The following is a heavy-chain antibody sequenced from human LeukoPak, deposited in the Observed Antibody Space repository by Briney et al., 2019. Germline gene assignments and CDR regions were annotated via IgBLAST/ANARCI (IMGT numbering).Heavy chain of an antibody. V-gene: IGHV3-48*03. D-gene: IGHD3-22*01. CDR2: ISSSGSTI. CDR1: GFTFSSYE. CDR3: ARDYYDNSGYANWFDP. J-gene: IGHJ5*02. Sequence: GGSLRLSCAASGFTFSSYEMNWVRQAPGKGLEWVSYISSSGSTIYYADSVKGRFTISRDNAKNSLYLQMNSLRAEDTAVYYCARDYYDNSGYANWFDPWGQGTLVTVSS.